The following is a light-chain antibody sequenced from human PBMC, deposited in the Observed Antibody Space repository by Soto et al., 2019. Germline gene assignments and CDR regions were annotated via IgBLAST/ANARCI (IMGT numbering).Light chain of an antibody. CDR2: EVS. Sequence: QSALTQPASVSGSPGQSITISCTGTSSDVGGYNYVSWYQQHPGKAPKLMIYEVSNRPSGVSNRFSGSKSGNTASLTISGLQAEDEADYYCSSYTRSSTHWVFGVGTKVTVL. CDR1: SSDVGGYNY. CDR3: SSYTRSSTHWV. V-gene: IGLV2-14*01. J-gene: IGLJ3*02.